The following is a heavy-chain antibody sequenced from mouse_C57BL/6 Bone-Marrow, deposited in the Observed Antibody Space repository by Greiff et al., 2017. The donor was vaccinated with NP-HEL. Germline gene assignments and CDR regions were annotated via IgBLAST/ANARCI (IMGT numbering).Heavy chain of an antibody. CDR1: GFTFSSYG. J-gene: IGHJ4*01. CDR2: ISSGGSYT. Sequence: EVHLVESGGDLVKPGGSLKLSCAASGFTFSSYGMSWVRQTPDKRLEWVATISSGGSYTYYPDSVKGRFTISRDNAKNTLYLQMSSLKSEDTAMDYCARHIYYGNSYAMDYWGQGTSVTVSS. D-gene: IGHD2-1*01. CDR3: ARHIYYGNSYAMDY. V-gene: IGHV5-6*01.